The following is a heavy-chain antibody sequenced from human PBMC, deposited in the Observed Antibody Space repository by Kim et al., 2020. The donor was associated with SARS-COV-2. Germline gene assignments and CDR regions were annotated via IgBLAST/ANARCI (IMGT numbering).Heavy chain of an antibody. J-gene: IGHJ5*02. V-gene: IGHV4-31*03. CDR2: TYYSGST. CDR3: ARSRIAVAGMGWFDP. D-gene: IGHD6-19*01. Sequence: SETLSLTCTVSGGSISSDIYYWSWIRQHPGKGLEWIGYTYYSGSTYYNPSFKSRVTISVDTSKNQFSLKLSSVTAADTAVYYCARSRIAVAGMGWFDPWGQGTLVTVSS. CDR1: GGSISSDIYY.